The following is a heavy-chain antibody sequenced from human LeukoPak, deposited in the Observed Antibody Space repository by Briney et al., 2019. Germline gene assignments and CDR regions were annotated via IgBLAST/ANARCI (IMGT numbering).Heavy chain of an antibody. CDR2: INPSGGST. Sequence: ASVKVSCKATGYTFTNYYMHWVRQAPGQGLEWMGIINPSGGSTSYAQKFQGRVIMTRDMSTSTVYMALRSLRSEDTAVYYCARDGYNGRFDFWGQGTLVTVSS. CDR1: GYTFTNYY. D-gene: IGHD5-24*01. J-gene: IGHJ4*02. V-gene: IGHV1-46*01. CDR3: ARDGYNGRFDF.